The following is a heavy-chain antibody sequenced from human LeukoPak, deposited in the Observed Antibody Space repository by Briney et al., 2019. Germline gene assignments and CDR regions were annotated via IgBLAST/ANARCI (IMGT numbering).Heavy chain of an antibody. CDR3: ATDGGDGYNEGDY. CDR2: ISSSGSTT. Sequence: GGSLRLSCAASGFSFSNYEMNWVRQAPGEGLEWVSYISSSGSTTYYADSVKGRFTISRDNAKNSLYLQMNSLRAEGTAVYYCATDGGDGYNEGDYWGQGTLVTVSS. J-gene: IGHJ4*02. CDR1: GFSFSNYE. D-gene: IGHD5-24*01. V-gene: IGHV3-48*03.